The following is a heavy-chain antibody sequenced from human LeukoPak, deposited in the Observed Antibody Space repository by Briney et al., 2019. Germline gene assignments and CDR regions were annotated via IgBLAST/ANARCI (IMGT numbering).Heavy chain of an antibody. V-gene: IGHV4-59*12. D-gene: IGHD4-17*01. CDR2: IYYSGST. CDR1: GGSISSYY. J-gene: IGHJ4*02. CDR3: AGNGDYADY. Sequence: PSETLSLTCTVSGGSISSYYWSWLRQPPGKGLEWIGYIYYSGSTNYNPSLKSRVTISVDTSKNPFSLKLSSVPAADTAVYYCAGNGDYADYWGQGTLVTVSS.